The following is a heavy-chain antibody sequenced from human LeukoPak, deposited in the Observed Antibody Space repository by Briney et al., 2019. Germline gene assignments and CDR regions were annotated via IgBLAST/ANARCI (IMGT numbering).Heavy chain of an antibody. CDR1: GGSISSSSYY. Sequence: SETLSLTCTVSGGSISSSSYYWGWIRQPPGKGLEWIGSIYYSGSTYYNPSLKSRVTISVDTSKNQFSLKLSSVTAADTAVYYRASIPPYYYDSSGYYYPREYYFDYWDQGTLVTVSS. D-gene: IGHD3-22*01. CDR3: ASIPPYYYDSSGYYYPREYYFDY. CDR2: IYYSGST. V-gene: IGHV4-39*01. J-gene: IGHJ4*02.